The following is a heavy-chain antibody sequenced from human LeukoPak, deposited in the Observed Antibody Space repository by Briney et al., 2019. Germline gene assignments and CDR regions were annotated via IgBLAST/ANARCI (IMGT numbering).Heavy chain of an antibody. J-gene: IGHJ3*02. V-gene: IGHV1-46*01. CDR3: ASRSGSCSSTSCGGAFDI. CDR2: INPSGGST. CDR1: GYTFTSYY. Sequence: ASVKVSCKASGYTFTSYYMHWVRQAPGQGLEWMGIINPSGGSTSYAQKFQGRVTMTGDTSTSTVYMELSSLRSEDTDVDYCASRSGSCSSTSCGGAFDIWGQGTMVTVSS. D-gene: IGHD2-2*01.